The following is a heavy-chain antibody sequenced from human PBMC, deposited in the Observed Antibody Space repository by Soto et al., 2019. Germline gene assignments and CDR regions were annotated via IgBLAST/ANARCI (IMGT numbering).Heavy chain of an antibody. V-gene: IGHV3-74*01. J-gene: IGHJ4*02. CDR2: TNSDGSDT. CDR1: GFTFSSYW. Sequence: GGSLRLSCAASGFTFSSYWMYWVRQAPGKGLVWVSRTNSDGSDTSYADSVEGRFTISRDNAKNTLYLQMNSLRAEDTAVYYCARDRGWSLFDYWGQGTLVTV. D-gene: IGHD6-19*01. CDR3: ARDRGWSLFDY.